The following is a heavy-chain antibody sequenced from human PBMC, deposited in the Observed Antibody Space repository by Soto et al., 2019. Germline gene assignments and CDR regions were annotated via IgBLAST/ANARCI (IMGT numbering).Heavy chain of an antibody. CDR2: IYYSGST. CDR1: GYSISSSNW. J-gene: IGHJ5*02. Sequence: SETLSLTCAVSGYSISSSNWLGWIRQPPGKGLEWIGYIYYSGSTYYNPSLKSRVTMSVDTSKNQFSLKLSSVTAVDTAVYYCARNLGDYDSSGYYYGNWFDPWGQGTLVTLSS. D-gene: IGHD3-22*01. V-gene: IGHV4-28*01. CDR3: ARNLGDYDSSGYYYGNWFDP.